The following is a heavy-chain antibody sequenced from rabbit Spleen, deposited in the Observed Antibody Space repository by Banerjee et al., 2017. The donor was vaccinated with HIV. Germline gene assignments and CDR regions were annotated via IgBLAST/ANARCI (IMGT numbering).Heavy chain of an antibody. J-gene: IGHJ2*01. V-gene: IGHV1S45*01. D-gene: IGHD1-1*01. CDR1: GFTISSSYW. CDR2: IDTSDGDT. Sequence: EESGGDLVKPEGSLTLTCTASGFTISSSYWICWVRQAPGKGLEWIACIDTSDGDTDYANWPKGRFTISKTSSTTVTLQMTSLTAADTATYFCARNYVNAFDPWGQGTLVTVS. CDR3: ARNYVNAFDP.